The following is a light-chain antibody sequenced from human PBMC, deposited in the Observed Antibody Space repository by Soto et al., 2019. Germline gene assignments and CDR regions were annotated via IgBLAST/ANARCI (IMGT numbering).Light chain of an antibody. CDR1: QSISNC. V-gene: IGKV1-5*03. CDR2: KAS. CDR3: QQYNSYWT. Sequence: DIQMPHSPSTLSASVGDRVTITCRASQSISNCLAWYQQKQGEAPNLLIYKASTLESGVPSRFSGSGSGTEFTLTISSLQPDDFATYYCQQYNSYWTFGQGTKVDI. J-gene: IGKJ1*01.